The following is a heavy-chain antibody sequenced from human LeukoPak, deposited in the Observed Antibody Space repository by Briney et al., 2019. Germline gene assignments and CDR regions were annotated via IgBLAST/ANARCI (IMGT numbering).Heavy chain of an antibody. CDR3: ATVKAPRWLVPFDY. V-gene: IGHV7-4-1*02. Sequence: ASVKVSCKASGYTFTGYAMNWVRQAPGQGLEWMGWINTNTGNSTYAQGFTGRFVFSLDTSVSTAYLQISSLKAEDTAVYYCATVKAPRWLVPFDYWGQGTLVTVSS. CDR1: GYTFTGYA. D-gene: IGHD6-19*01. CDR2: INTNTGNS. J-gene: IGHJ4*02.